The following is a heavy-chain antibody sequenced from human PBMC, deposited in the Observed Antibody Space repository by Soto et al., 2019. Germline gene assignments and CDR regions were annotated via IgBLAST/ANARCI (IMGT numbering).Heavy chain of an antibody. D-gene: IGHD4-17*01. CDR2: ISSSSSYI. CDR1: GFTFSSYS. J-gene: IGHJ4*02. V-gene: IGHV3-21*01. CDR3: ARDDYGDYPINDY. Sequence: EVQLVESGGGLVKPGGSLRLSCAASGFTFSSYSMNWVRQAPGKGLEWVSSISSSSSYIYYADSVKGRFTISRDNAKNSLYLQMNSLRAEDTAVYYCARDDYGDYPINDYWGQGTLVTVSS.